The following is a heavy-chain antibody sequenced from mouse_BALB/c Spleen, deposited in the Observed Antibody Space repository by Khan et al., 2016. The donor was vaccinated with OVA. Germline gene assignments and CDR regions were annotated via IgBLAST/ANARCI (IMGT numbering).Heavy chain of an antibody. V-gene: IGHV5-6-3*01. D-gene: IGHD2-4*01. J-gene: IGHJ4*01. CDR1: GFTFSSYG. CDR3: ATPTMISHYAMDY. CDR2: INSNGGST. Sequence: EVQGVESGGGLVQPGGSLKLSCAASGFTFSSYGMSWVRQTPDKRLELVATINSNGGSTYYPDSVKGRFTISRDNAKNTLYLQMNRLKSEDTAMYSCATPTMISHYAMDYWGQGTSVTVSS.